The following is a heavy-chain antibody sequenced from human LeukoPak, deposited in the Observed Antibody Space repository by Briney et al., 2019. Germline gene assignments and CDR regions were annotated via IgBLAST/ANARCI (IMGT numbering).Heavy chain of an antibody. D-gene: IGHD3/OR15-3a*01. J-gene: IGHJ3*02. Sequence: GGSLRLSCAASGFTFSSYAMSWVRQTPGKGLEWVSSINDSGGSTYYADSVKGRFTISSDSSKNTLYLQMNSLRAEGTAVYYCAKGVGLALDAFDIWGQGTMATVSS. CDR2: INDSGGST. CDR1: GFTFSSYA. V-gene: IGHV3-23*01. CDR3: AKGVGLALDAFDI.